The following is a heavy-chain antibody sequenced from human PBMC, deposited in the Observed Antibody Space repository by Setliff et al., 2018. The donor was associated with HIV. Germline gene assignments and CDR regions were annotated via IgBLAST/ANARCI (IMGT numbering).Heavy chain of an antibody. CDR1: GGTFSSYA. D-gene: IGHD2-2*01. J-gene: IGHJ4*02. Sequence: SVKVSCKASGGTFSSYAISWVRQAPGQGLEWMGGIIPIFGTANYAQKFQGRVTITADESTSTAYMELSSLRSEDTAVYYCARARCGIPAAVCFFDYWGQGTLVTVSS. V-gene: IGHV1-69*13. CDR3: ARARCGIPAAVCFFDY. CDR2: IIPIFGTA.